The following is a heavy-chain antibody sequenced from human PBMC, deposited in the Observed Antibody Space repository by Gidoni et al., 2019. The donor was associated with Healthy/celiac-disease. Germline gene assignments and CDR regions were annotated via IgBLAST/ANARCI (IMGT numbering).Heavy chain of an antibody. Sequence: VQLVESGGGLFKPLWSLRLSGAASVFTLSDYHMGWIRQAPGKGLEWVSYISSSGSTIYYADSVKGRFTISRDNDKNSLYLQMNSLRAEDTAVYYCARVGPGYRKNDYWGQGTLVTVSS. CDR1: VFTLSDYH. CDR2: ISSSGSTI. D-gene: IGHD5-12*01. J-gene: IGHJ4*02. CDR3: ARVGPGYRKNDY. V-gene: IGHV3-11*01.